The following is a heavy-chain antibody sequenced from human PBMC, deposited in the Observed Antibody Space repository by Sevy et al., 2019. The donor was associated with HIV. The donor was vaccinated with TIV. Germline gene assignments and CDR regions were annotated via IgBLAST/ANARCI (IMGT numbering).Heavy chain of an antibody. CDR2: ISGRRNYI. Sequence: GGSLRLSCAASGITFSSYTMNWVRQAPGKGLEWVASISGRRNYIYYAGSVKGRFTVSRDNDKNSIYLQMNSLRVEDTAVYYCARVATTDYYDSSGYAGAWKWFDPWGQGTQVTVSS. CDR3: ARVATTDYYDSSGYAGAWKWFDP. V-gene: IGHV3-21*06. D-gene: IGHD3-22*01. J-gene: IGHJ5*02. CDR1: GITFSSYT.